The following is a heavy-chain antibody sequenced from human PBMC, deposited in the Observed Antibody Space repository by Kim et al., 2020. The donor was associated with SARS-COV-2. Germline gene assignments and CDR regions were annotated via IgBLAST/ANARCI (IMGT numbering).Heavy chain of an antibody. CDR3: ARGLDLEWLFPSVSPMDV. CDR1: GFTFSSYS. D-gene: IGHD3-3*01. Sequence: GGSLRLSCAASGFTFSSYSMNWVRQAPGKGLEWVSYISSSSSTIYYADSVKGRFTISRDNAKNSLYLQMNSLRDEDTAVYYCARGLDLEWLFPSVSPMDVWGQGTTVTVSS. V-gene: IGHV3-48*02. J-gene: IGHJ6*02. CDR2: ISSSSSTI.